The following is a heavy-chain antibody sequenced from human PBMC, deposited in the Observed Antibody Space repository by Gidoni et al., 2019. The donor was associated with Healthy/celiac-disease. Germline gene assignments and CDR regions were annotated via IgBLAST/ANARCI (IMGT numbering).Heavy chain of an antibody. Sequence: QVPLVESGGGLVQPARSLRLSCAASGFTFSSYGRHWVRQAPGKGLAWVAVILYDGSNKYYADSVKGRFTISRDNSKNTLYLQMNSLRAEDTAVYYCARFQVDYDSRVYYYGMDVWGQGTTVTVSS. CDR3: ARFQVDYDSRVYYYGMDV. V-gene: IGHV3-33*08. CDR2: ILYDGSNK. CDR1: GFTFSSYG. D-gene: IGHD3-22*01. J-gene: IGHJ6*02.